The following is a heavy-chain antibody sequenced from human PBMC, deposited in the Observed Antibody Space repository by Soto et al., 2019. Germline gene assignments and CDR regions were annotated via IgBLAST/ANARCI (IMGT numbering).Heavy chain of an antibody. D-gene: IGHD3-10*01. V-gene: IGHV1-69*04. CDR2: VNPILSMS. CDR3: ATSYGSGYRAFDF. CDR1: GDTFNFYS. Sequence: QVQLVQSGAEVKRPGSSVKVSCKASGDTFNFYSINWVRQAPGLGLEWMGRVNPILSMSNYAQRFQGRVTMTANTSTRTAYMELSGLRAEDTAIYYCATSYGSGYRAFDFWGQGALVTVSS. J-gene: IGHJ4*02.